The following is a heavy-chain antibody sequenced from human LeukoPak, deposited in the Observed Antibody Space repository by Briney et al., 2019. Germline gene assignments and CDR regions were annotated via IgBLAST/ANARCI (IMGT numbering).Heavy chain of an antibody. V-gene: IGHV4-34*01. CDR3: ARGGRWVGATTT. D-gene: IGHD1-26*01. CDR2: INHSGST. J-gene: IGHJ5*02. CDR1: GGSFSGYY. Sequence: SSETLSLTCAVYGGSFSGYYWRWIRQPPGKGLEWIGEINHSGSTNYNPSLKSRVTISVDTSKNQFSLKLSSVTAADTPVYYCARGGRWVGATTTWGQGTLVTVSS.